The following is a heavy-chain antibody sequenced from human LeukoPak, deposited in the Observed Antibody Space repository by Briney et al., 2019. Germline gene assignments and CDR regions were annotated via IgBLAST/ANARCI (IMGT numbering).Heavy chain of an antibody. CDR2: YGGGGT. J-gene: IGHJ4*02. V-gene: IGHV3-53*01. CDR3: AREAAGLDY. Sequence: YGGGGTYYADSVKGRFTISRDNSKNTLYLQMNSLRAEDTAVYYCAREAAGLDYWGQGTLVTVSS. D-gene: IGHD6-13*01.